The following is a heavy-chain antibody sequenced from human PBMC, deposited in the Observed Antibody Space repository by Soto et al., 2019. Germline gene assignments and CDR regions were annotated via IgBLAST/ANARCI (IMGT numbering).Heavy chain of an antibody. J-gene: IGHJ5*02. CDR2: IYYSGST. CDR1: GGYISSGGYY. D-gene: IGHD5-18*01. CDR3: ARESGYSYGSSWFDP. Sequence: PSETLSVTWTVSGGYISSGGYYWSWNHQHPGKGLEWIGYIYYSGSTYYNPSLKSRVTISVDTSKNQFSLKLSSVTAADTAVYYCARESGYSYGSSWFDPWGQGTLVTVSS. V-gene: IGHV4-31*02.